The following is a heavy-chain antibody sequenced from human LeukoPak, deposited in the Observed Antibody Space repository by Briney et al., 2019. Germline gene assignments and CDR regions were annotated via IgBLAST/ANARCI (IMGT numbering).Heavy chain of an antibody. D-gene: IGHD2-15*01. CDR2: IYPADSDT. CDR1: GYTLTSSW. J-gene: IGHJ4*02. Sequence: GESLKISRQVSGYTLTSSWIGWLRQMPGKGLEWMGIIYPADSDTRYKPSFEGQVTISADKSISTAYLQWSSLKASDTAMYYCARRYCSGGTCYFDYWGQGTLVTVSS. V-gene: IGHV5-51*01. CDR3: ARRYCSGGTCYFDY.